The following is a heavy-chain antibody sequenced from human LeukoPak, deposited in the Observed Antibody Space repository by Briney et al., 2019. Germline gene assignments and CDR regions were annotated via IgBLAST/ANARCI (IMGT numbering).Heavy chain of an antibody. CDR2: ISSGGSTV. J-gene: IGHJ6*02. CDR1: GFTFSSYE. V-gene: IGHV3-48*03. CDR3: ARDPLSTTVVSSGMDV. Sequence: GGSLRLSCAASGFTFSSYEMNWVRQAPGKGLEWVSYISSGGSTVYYADSVKGRFTISRDNAKNSLYLQMNSLRAEDTAVYYCARDPLSTTVVSSGMDVWGQGTTVTVSS. D-gene: IGHD4-23*01.